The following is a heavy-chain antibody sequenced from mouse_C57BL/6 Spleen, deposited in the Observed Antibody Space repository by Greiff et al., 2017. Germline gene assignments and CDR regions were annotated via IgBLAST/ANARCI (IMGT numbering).Heavy chain of an antibody. V-gene: IGHV1-18*01. CDR1: GYTFTDYN. CDR2: INPNNGGT. D-gene: IGHD4-1*01. Sequence: EVQLVESGPELVKPGASVKIPCKASGYTFTDYNMAWVKQSHGKSLEWIGDINPNNGGTIYNQKFKGKATLTVDKSSSTAYMELRSLTSEDTAVYYCGRLGRRGLWFAYWGQGTLVTVSA. CDR3: GRLGRRGLWFAY. J-gene: IGHJ3*01.